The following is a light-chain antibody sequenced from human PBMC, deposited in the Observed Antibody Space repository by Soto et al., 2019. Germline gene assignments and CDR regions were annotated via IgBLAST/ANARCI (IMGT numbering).Light chain of an antibody. J-gene: IGKJ1*01. Sequence: EIVLTQSPGTLSLSPGDRATLSCSASQTVSSNFLAWYQQRPAQAPRLLIHGASTRATGITDRFSGSGSGTDFTLTISGLEPEDFAVYYCQQYGSSPATFGQGTKVEIK. CDR1: QTVSSNF. CDR3: QQYGSSPAT. V-gene: IGKV3-20*01. CDR2: GAS.